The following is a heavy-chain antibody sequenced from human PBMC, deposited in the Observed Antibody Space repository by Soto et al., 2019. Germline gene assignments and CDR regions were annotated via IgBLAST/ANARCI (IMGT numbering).Heavy chain of an antibody. CDR2: ISGSGGST. V-gene: IGHV3-23*01. CDR3: ANEYSGYGFFDY. D-gene: IGHD5-12*01. Sequence: GGSRLSFAASGFNFSSYAMSWVRQAPGKGLEWVSAISGSGGSTYYADSVKGRFTISRDNSKNTLYLQMNSLRAEDTAVYYCANEYSGYGFFDYWGQGTLVTVSS. J-gene: IGHJ4*02. CDR1: GFNFSSYA.